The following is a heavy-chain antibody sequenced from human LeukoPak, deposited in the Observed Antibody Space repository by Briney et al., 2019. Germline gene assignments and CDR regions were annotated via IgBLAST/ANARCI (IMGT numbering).Heavy chain of an antibody. V-gene: IGHV4-4*09. D-gene: IGHD5-24*01. Sequence: SETLSLTCTASGGSISSYYWSWIRQPPGKGLEWIGYIYTSGSTNYNPSLKSRVTISVDTSKNQFSLKLSSVTAADTAVYYCARVLRDGYNYYYYYMDVWGKGTTVTVSS. J-gene: IGHJ6*03. CDR3: ARVLRDGYNYYYYYMDV. CDR2: IYTSGST. CDR1: GGSISSYY.